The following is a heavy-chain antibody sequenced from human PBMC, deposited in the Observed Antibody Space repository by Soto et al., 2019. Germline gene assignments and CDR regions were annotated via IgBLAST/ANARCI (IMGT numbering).Heavy chain of an antibody. CDR2: IFPDDSDT. Sequence: GESLKISCKVSGYSFTTNWIAWVRQRPGKGLEWMGSIFPDDSDTRYSPSFQGHVTISADKSISTAYLQWSSLKASDTAMYYCARYGDYPYKWYYYGMDVWGQGTTVTVSS. CDR3: ARYGDYPYKWYYYGMDV. J-gene: IGHJ6*02. CDR1: GYSFTTNW. D-gene: IGHD4-17*01. V-gene: IGHV5-51*01.